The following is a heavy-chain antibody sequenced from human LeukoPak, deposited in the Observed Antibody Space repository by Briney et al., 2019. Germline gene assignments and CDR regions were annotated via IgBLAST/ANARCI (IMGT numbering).Heavy chain of an antibody. CDR3: ARVCSSTSCYYAFDI. V-gene: IGHV4-59*01. Sequence: PSETLSLTCTVSGGSISSYYWSWIRQPPGKGLEWIGYIYYSGSTNYNPSLKSRVTISVDTSKNQFSLKLSSVTAADTAVYYCARVCSSTSCYYAFDIWGQGTMVTVSS. J-gene: IGHJ3*02. CDR2: IYYSGST. CDR1: GGSISSYY. D-gene: IGHD2-2*01.